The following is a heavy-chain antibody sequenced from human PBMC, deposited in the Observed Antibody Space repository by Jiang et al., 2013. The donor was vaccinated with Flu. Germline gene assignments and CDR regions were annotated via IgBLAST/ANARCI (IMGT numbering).Heavy chain of an antibody. J-gene: IGHJ4*02. CDR3: ARLTRRGIAAAGTNYFDY. D-gene: IGHD6-13*01. CDR2: IYYSGST. Sequence: GSGLVKPSETLSLTCTVSGGSISSSSYYWGWIRQPPGKGLEWIGSIYYSGSTYYNPSLKSRVTISVDTSKNQFSLKLSSVTAADTAVYYCARLTRRGIAAAGTNYFDYWGQGTLVTVSS. CDR1: GGSISSSSYY. V-gene: IGHV4-39*01.